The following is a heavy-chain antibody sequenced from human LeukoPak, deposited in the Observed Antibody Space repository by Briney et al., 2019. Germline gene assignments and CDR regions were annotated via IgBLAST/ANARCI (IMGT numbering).Heavy chain of an antibody. CDR1: GVSVSSSSYY. J-gene: IGHJ4*02. V-gene: IGHV4-39*01. CDR3: ASLSASGSGNY. D-gene: IGHD3-10*01. Sequence: PSETLSLTCTVSGVSVSSSSYYWGWIRQPPGMGLEWIGSIYYSGNTYYSPSLKSRVTISVDTSENQLSLKLSSVTAADTALYYCASLSASGSGNYWGQGTLVTVSS. CDR2: IYYSGNT.